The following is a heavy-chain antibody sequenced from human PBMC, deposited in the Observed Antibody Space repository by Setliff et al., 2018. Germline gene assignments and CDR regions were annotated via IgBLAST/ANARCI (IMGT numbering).Heavy chain of an antibody. Sequence: SETLSLTCSVSGDSITTDNYFWGWIRQTPGKGLEWIGSFSYSGNPHYHPSLRSRVTISGDTSKKQFSLKMNSVTAADTAVYYCRFWSGYYKNDYWGQGTLVTVSS. CDR1: GDSITTDNYF. D-gene: IGHD3-3*01. J-gene: IGHJ4*02. V-gene: IGHV4-39*07. CDR3: RFWSGYYKNDY. CDR2: FSYSGNP.